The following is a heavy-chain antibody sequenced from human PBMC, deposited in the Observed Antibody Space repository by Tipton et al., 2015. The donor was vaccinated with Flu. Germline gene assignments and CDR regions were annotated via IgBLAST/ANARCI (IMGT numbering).Heavy chain of an antibody. J-gene: IGHJ4*02. CDR2: ISTSGST. V-gene: IGHV4-4*07. CDR1: GGSISSSY. CDR3: ARRKTVTTRLTYFDY. D-gene: IGHD4-17*01. Sequence: TLSLTCTVSGGSISSSYWSWIRQPAGKGLEWIGRISTSGSTNYNASLESRVTMSRDTSKNHFSLRLSSATAADTALYYCARRKTVTTRLTYFDYWGQGTLVTVSS.